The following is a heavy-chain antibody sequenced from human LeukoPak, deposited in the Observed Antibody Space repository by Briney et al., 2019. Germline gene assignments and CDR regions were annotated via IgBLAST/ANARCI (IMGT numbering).Heavy chain of an antibody. Sequence: GGSLRLSCAASGFTFSSYSMNWVRQAPGKGLEWVSSISSSSSYIYYADSVKGRFTISRDNAKNPLYLQMNSLRAEDTAVYYCARDIGYGDYGNFDYWGQGTLVTVSS. V-gene: IGHV3-21*01. CDR1: GFTFSSYS. CDR3: ARDIGYGDYGNFDY. CDR2: ISSSSSYI. J-gene: IGHJ4*02. D-gene: IGHD4-17*01.